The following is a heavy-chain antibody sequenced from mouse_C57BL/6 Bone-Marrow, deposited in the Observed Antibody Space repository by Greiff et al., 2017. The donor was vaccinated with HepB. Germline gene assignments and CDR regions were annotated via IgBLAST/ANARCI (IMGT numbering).Heavy chain of an antibody. CDR3: ARRRWFSSFAY. V-gene: IGHV1-81*01. J-gene: IGHJ3*01. CDR2: IYPRSGNT. CDR1: GYTFTSYG. Sequence: VQLQESGAELARPGASVKLSCKASGYTFTSYGISWVKQRTGQGLEWIGEIYPRSGNTYYNEKFKGKATLTADKSSSTAYMELRSLTSEDSAVYFCARRRWFSSFAYWGQGTLVTVSA. D-gene: IGHD2-3*01.